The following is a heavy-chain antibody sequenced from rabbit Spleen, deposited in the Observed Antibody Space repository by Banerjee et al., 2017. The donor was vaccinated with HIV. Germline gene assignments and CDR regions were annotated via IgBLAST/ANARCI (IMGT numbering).Heavy chain of an antibody. Sequence: QSLEESGGDLVKPEGSLTLTCTASGFSFSSGYYMCWVRQAPGKGLEWIACIGAGTGTTYYATWAKGRFTISKTSSTTVTLQMTSLTAADTATYFCARDRTSGTGGYGSGLYLWGPGTLVTVS. J-gene: IGHJ4*01. V-gene: IGHV1S40*01. CDR3: ARDRTSGTGGYGSGLYL. D-gene: IGHD1-1*01. CDR2: IGAGTGTT. CDR1: GFSFSSGYY.